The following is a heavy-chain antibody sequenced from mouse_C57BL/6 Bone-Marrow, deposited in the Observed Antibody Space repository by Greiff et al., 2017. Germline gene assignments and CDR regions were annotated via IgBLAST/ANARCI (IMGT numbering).Heavy chain of an antibody. CDR3: ARRANSYYFVD. Sequence: VQLQQSGAELARPGASVKLSCKASGYTFTSYGISWVKQRTGQGLEWIGEIYPRSGNTYYNEKFKGKGTLTADKSSSTAYMELRSLTSEDSAVYFCARRANSYYFVDWGQGTTLTVAS. V-gene: IGHV1-81*01. CDR1: GYTFTSYG. CDR2: IYPRSGNT. J-gene: IGHJ2*01. D-gene: IGHD3-1*01.